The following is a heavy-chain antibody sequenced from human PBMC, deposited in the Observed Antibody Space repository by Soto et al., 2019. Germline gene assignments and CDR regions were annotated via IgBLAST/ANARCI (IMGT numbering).Heavy chain of an antibody. J-gene: IGHJ5*01. V-gene: IGHV4-30-4*01. D-gene: IGHD3-10*01. CDR2: VYHTGST. CDR3: AREPSDITGNRIDS. Sequence: PSETLSLTCTVSGGSISGDYYWNWIRQAPGKGLEWIGYVYHTGSTYHNPSLKSRGSISVATSNNQFSLKLSSVTAADTAVYFCAREPSDITGNRIDSWGQGIPVTVSS. CDR1: GGSISGDYY.